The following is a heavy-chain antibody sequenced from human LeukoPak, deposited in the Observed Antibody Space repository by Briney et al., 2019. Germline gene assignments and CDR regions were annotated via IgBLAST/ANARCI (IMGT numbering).Heavy chain of an antibody. D-gene: IGHD3-10*01. Sequence: SETLSLTCTVSGGSISNYYWSWIRQPPGKGLEWIGYIYYSGNTNYNPSLKGRATISIDTSKNQFSLKLRSVTAVDTAVYHCARPYGSGSFWFDAWGQGTLVTVSS. CDR3: ARPYGSGSFWFDA. J-gene: IGHJ5*02. CDR2: IYYSGNT. CDR1: GGSISNYY. V-gene: IGHV4-59*08.